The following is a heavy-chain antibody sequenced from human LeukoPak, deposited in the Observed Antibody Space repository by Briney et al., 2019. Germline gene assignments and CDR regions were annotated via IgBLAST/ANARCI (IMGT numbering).Heavy chain of an antibody. CDR3: ARDNFRLGLRAFDI. Sequence: GASVKVSCKASGYTFTSYGISWVRQAPGQGLEWMGWISAYNGNTNYAQKLQGRVTMTTDHSTSTAYMELRSLRSDDTAVYYCARDNFRLGLRAFDIWGQGTMVTVSS. V-gene: IGHV1-18*01. D-gene: IGHD4/OR15-4a*01. J-gene: IGHJ3*02. CDR1: GYTFTSYG. CDR2: ISAYNGNT.